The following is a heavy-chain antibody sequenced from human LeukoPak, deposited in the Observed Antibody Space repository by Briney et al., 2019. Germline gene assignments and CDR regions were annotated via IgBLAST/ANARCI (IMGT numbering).Heavy chain of an antibody. Sequence: SETLSLTCAVYGGSFSGYYWSWIRQPPGKGLEWIGEINHSGSTNYNPSLKSRVTISVDTSKNQFSLKLSSVTAADTAVYYCARRGQRQPLDYWGQGTLVTVSS. CDR3: ARRGQRQPLDY. V-gene: IGHV4-34*01. J-gene: IGHJ4*02. CDR2: INHSGST. CDR1: GGSFSGYY. D-gene: IGHD1-1*01.